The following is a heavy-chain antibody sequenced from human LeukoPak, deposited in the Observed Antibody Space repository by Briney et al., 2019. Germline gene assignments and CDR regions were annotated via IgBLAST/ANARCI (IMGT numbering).Heavy chain of an antibody. CDR1: GYSFTSYW. J-gene: IGHJ6*04. D-gene: IGHD6-13*01. V-gene: IGHV5-51*01. CDR3: ARRSSSSWYYGDV. CDR2: VYPGDSDT. Sequence: GESLKISCKGSGYSFTSYWIGWVRQMPGKGLEWMGIVYPGDSDTRYSPSFQGQVTISADKSISTAYLQWSSLKASDTAMYYCARRSSSSWYYGDVWGKGTTVTDSS.